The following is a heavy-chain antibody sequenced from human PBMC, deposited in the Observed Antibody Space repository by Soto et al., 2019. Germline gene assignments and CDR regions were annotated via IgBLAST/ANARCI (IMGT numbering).Heavy chain of an antibody. CDR3: ASATTDSSSWYLFTRDAFDI. D-gene: IGHD6-13*01. CDR1: GYTFTSYA. Sequence: ASVKVSCKASGYTFTSYAMHWVRQAPGQRLEWMGWINAGNGNTKYSQKFQGRVTITRDTSASTAYMELSSLRSEDTAVYYCASATTDSSSWYLFTRDAFDIWGQGTMVTVSS. V-gene: IGHV1-3*01. CDR2: INAGNGNT. J-gene: IGHJ3*02.